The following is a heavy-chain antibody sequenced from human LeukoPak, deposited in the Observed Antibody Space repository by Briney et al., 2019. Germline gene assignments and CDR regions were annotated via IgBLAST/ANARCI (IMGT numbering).Heavy chain of an antibody. CDR1: GGSISSTSYY. Sequence: PSETLSLTCRVSGGSISSTSYYWGWIRQPPGKGLEWIGSIYYSGSTYYNPSLKSRVTISVDTSKNQFSLKLSSVTAADTAVYYCAREGFLDPEAFDYWGQGTLVTVSS. D-gene: IGHD3/OR15-3a*01. CDR3: AREGFLDPEAFDY. V-gene: IGHV4-39*07. CDR2: IYYSGST. J-gene: IGHJ4*02.